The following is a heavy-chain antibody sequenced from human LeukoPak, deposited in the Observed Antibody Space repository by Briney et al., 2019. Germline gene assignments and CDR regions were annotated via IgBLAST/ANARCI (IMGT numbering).Heavy chain of an antibody. J-gene: IGHJ2*01. D-gene: IGHD1-26*01. CDR3: ARDYPSGSYWYFDL. V-gene: IGHV4-4*07. CDR2: IYTSGST. CDR1: GGSISSYY. Sequence: KPSETLSLTCTVSGGSISSYYWSWIRRPAGKGLEWIGRIYTSGSTNYNPSLKSRVTMSVDTSKNQFSLKLSSVTAADTAVYYCARDYPSGSYWYFDLWGRGTLVTVSS.